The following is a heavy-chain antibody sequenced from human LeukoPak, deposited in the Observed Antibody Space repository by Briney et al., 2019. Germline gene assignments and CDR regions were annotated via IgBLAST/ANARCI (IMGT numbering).Heavy chain of an antibody. V-gene: IGHV1-8*03. J-gene: IGHJ4*02. CDR1: GYTFTSYD. CDR2: MNPNNGNT. CDR3: ARGPVGATPNDN. D-gene: IGHD1-26*01. Sequence: GASVKVSCKASGYTFTSYDINWVRQATGQGLEWMGWMNPNNGNTGYAQKFQGRVTITRNTSISTAYMELSSLRSEDTAVYYCARGPVGATPNDNWGQGTLVTVSS.